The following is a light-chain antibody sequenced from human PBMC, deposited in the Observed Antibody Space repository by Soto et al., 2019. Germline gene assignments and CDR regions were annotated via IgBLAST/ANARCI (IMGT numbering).Light chain of an antibody. CDR2: EVS. Sequence: QSALTQPASVSGSPGQSITISCTVTSIDVGGYNYVSWYQQHPGKAPKLMIYEVSNRPSGVSNRFSGSKSGNTASLTISGLQAEDEADYYCSSYTSSSTYVFGTGTKLTVL. J-gene: IGLJ1*01. CDR1: SIDVGGYNY. V-gene: IGLV2-14*01. CDR3: SSYTSSSTYV.